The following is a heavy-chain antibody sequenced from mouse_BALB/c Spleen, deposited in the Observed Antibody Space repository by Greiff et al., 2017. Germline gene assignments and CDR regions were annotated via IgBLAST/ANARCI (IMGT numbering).Heavy chain of an antibody. CDR2: IYPGDGDT. V-gene: IGHV1-87*01. D-gene: IGHD1-1*01. J-gene: IGHJ4*01. Sequence: VQLQQSGAELARPGASVKLSCKASGYTFTSYWMQWVKQRPGQGLEWIGAIYPGDGDTRYTQKFKGKATLTADKSSSTAYMQLSSLASEDSAVYYCARRGSSYGYAMDDWGQGTSVTVSS. CDR1: GYTFTSYW. CDR3: ARRGSSYGYAMDD.